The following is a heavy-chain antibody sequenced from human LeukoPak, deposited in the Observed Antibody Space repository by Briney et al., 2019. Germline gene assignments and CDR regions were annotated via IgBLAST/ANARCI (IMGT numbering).Heavy chain of an antibody. Sequence: GRSLRLSCAASGFTFDDYAMHWVRQAPGKGLEWVSGISWNSGSIGYADSVKGRFTISRDNAKNSLYLQMNSLRAEDTALYYCAKDTTLYSSSYDYWGQGTLVTVSS. CDR3: AKDTTLYSSSYDY. J-gene: IGHJ4*02. CDR2: ISWNSGSI. V-gene: IGHV3-9*01. D-gene: IGHD6-13*01. CDR1: GFTFDDYA.